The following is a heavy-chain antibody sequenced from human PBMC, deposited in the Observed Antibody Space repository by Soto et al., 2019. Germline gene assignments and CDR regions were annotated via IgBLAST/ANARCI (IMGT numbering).Heavy chain of an antibody. CDR3: AKDKADIWSGYWHWFDP. D-gene: IGHD3-3*01. CDR1: GFTFSSYA. V-gene: IGHV3-23*01. CDR2: ISGSGGST. J-gene: IGHJ5*02. Sequence: PGGSLRLSCAASGFTFSSYAMSWVRQAPGKGLEWVSAISGSGGSTYYADSVKGRFTISRDNSKNTLYLQMNSLRAEDTAVYYCAKDKADIWSGYWHWFDPWGQGTLVTVSS.